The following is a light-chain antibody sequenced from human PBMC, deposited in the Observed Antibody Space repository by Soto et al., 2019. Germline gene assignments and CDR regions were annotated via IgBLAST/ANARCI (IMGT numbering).Light chain of an antibody. V-gene: IGLV2-14*03. J-gene: IGLJ1*01. CDR2: DVS. CDR3: NSYTSSSTHV. CDR1: SSDVGGYNY. Sequence: QSALTQPASVSGSPGQSITISCTGTSSDVGGYNYVSWYQQHPGKAPKLIISDVSNRPSGVSNRFSGSKSGNTASLTISGLQAEDAADYYCNSYTSSSTHVFGTGTKLTVL.